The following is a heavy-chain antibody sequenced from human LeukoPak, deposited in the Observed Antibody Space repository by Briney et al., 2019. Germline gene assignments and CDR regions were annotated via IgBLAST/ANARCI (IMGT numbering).Heavy chain of an antibody. D-gene: IGHD2-2*01. V-gene: IGHV3-33*01. CDR1: GFTFSSYG. J-gene: IGHJ6*02. CDR3: ARGGRVVVPAATSPPYYYYGMDV. Sequence: GGSLRLSCAASGFTFSSYGMHWVRQAPGKGLEWVAVIWYDGSNKYYADSVKGRFTISRDNSKNTLYLQMDSLRAEDTAAYYCARGGRVVVPAATSPPYYYYGMDVWGQGTTVTVSS. CDR2: IWYDGSNK.